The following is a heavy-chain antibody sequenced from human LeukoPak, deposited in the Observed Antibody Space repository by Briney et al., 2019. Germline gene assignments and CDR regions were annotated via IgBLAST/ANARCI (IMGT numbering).Heavy chain of an antibody. CDR2: MNPNSGNT. CDR1: GYTFTSYD. CDR3: ARDFVGSGEAGMDV. V-gene: IGHV1-8*01. Sequence: AXVKVSCKASGYTFTSYDINWVRQATGQGLEWMGWMNPNSGNTGYAQKFQGRVTMTRDTSTSTVYMELSSLRSEDTAVYYCARDFVGSGEAGMDVWGQGTTVTVSS. J-gene: IGHJ6*02. D-gene: IGHD2-15*01.